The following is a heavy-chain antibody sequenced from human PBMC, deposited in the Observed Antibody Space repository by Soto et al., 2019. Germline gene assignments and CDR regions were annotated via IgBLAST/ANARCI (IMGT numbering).Heavy chain of an antibody. Sequence: QVLLVQSGAEVRKPGSSVKVSCKPSGGAFYSYTFTWVRQAPGQGLEWMGRIIPVFGKSKSAPAFLDRVTLTADKSTGTAFMELSSLRSDDTALYYCVCHGMIAPRPMFDYWGQGSLVTVSS. J-gene: IGHJ4*02. CDR2: IIPVFGKS. V-gene: IGHV1-69*02. CDR3: VCHGMIAPRPMFDY. CDR1: GGAFYSYT. D-gene: IGHD6-6*01.